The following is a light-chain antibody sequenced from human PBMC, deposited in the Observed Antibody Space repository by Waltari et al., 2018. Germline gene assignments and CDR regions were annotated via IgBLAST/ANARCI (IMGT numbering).Light chain of an antibody. CDR1: SAPSYYT. CDR2: LDNDGSH. J-gene: IGLJ3*02. CDR3: QTWDTAIQM. Sequence: QLVLTQSPSASASLGASVKLTCPLSSAPSYYTIAWPQQQPERGLRFLMKLDNDGSHIKGDGIPDRFSGSSSGAERYLTISSLQPEDEADYYCQTWDTAIQMFGEGTKLTVL. V-gene: IGLV4-69*02.